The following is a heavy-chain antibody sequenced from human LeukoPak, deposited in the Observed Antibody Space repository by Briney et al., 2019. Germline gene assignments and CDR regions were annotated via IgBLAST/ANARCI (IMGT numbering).Heavy chain of an antibody. CDR2: IYYSGST. CDR3: ARAVVGDYDAGYYFDY. CDR1: GGSISSYY. J-gene: IGHJ4*02. V-gene: IGHV4-59*01. Sequence: SETLSLTCTVSGGSISSYYWSWIRQPPGKGLEWVGYIYYSGSTNYNPSLKSRVTISVDTSKNQFSLKLSSVTAADTAVYYCARAVVGDYDAGYYFDYWGQGTLVTVSS. D-gene: IGHD4-17*01.